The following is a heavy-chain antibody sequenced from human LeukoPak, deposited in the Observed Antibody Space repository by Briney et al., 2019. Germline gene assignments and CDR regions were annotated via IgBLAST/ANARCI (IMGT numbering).Heavy chain of an antibody. V-gene: IGHV4-61*01. CDR3: ARGRDGYSLGY. J-gene: IGHJ4*02. CDR1: GYSISSGYY. CDR2: IYYSGST. D-gene: IGHD5-24*01. Sequence: SETLSLTCIVSGYSISSGYYWSWIRQPPGKGLEWIGYIYYSGSTNYNPSLKSRVTISVDTSKNQFSLKLSSVTAADTAVYYCARGRDGYSLGYWGQGTLVTVSS.